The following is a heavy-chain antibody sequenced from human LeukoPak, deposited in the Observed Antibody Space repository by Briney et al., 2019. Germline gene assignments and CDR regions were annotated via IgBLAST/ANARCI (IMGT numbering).Heavy chain of an antibody. V-gene: IGHV4-39*07. D-gene: IGHD2-2*02. CDR1: GGSISSSSYY. Sequence: KSSETLSLTCTVSGGSISSSSYYWGWIRQPPGKGLEWIGSIYYSGSTYYNPSLKSRVTISVDTSKNQFSLKLSSVTAADTAVYYCARDIVVVPAAIPVFVGERAFDIWGQGTMVTVSS. CDR2: IYYSGST. J-gene: IGHJ3*02. CDR3: ARDIVVVPAAIPVFVGERAFDI.